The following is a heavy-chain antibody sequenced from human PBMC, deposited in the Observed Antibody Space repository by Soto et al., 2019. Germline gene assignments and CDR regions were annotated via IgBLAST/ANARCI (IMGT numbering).Heavy chain of an antibody. D-gene: IGHD4-17*01. Sequence: QVQLVESGGGVVQPGRSLRLSCAASGFTFSSYAMHWVRQAPGKGLEWVAVISYDGSNKYYADSVKGRFTISRDNSKNTLYLQMNSLRAEDTAVYYCATLTTVTNPKRSNWGQGTLVTVSS. V-gene: IGHV3-30-3*01. CDR1: GFTFSSYA. J-gene: IGHJ4*02. CDR2: ISYDGSNK. CDR3: ATLTTVTNPKRSN.